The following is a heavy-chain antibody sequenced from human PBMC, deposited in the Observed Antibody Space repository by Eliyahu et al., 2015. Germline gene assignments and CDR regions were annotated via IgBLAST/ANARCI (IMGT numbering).Heavy chain of an antibody. J-gene: IGHJ5*02. CDR3: AIVVVPAARWWGSNWFDP. V-gene: IGHV4-39*01. Sequence: QLQLQESGPGLVKPSETLSLTCTVSGXSISSSSYYWGWIRQPPGKGLEWIGSIYYSGSTYYNPSLKSRVTISVDTSKNQFSLKLSSVTAADTTVYYCAIVVVPAARWWGSNWFDPWGQGTLVTVSS. CDR2: IYYSGST. D-gene: IGHD2-2*01. CDR1: GXSISSSSYY.